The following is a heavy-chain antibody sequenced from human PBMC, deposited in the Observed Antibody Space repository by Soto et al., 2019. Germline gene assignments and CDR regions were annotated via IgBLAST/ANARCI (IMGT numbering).Heavy chain of an antibody. Sequence: PGGSLRLSCAASGFTFSSYAMHWVRQAPGKGLEWVSGISWNSGSIGYADSVKGRFTISRDNAKNSLYLQMNSLRAEDTALYYCAKYGGGGYCSGGSCYGAFDIWGQGTMVTLSS. V-gene: IGHV3-9*01. J-gene: IGHJ3*02. CDR3: AKYGGGGYCSGGSCYGAFDI. CDR2: ISWNSGSI. CDR1: GFTFSSYA. D-gene: IGHD2-15*01.